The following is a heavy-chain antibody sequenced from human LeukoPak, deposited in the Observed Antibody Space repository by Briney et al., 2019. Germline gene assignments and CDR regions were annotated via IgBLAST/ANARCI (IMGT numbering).Heavy chain of an antibody. V-gene: IGHV4-59*12. CDR2: IYYSGST. D-gene: IGHD3-3*01. CDR3: ARATYYDFWSGYYTDYYYYMDV. J-gene: IGHJ6*03. CDR1: GGSISSYY. Sequence: SETLSLTCTVSGGSISSYYWSWIRQPPGKGLEWIGYIYYSGSTNYNPSLKSRVTISVDRSKNQFSLKLSSVTAADTAVYYCARATYYDFWSGYYTDYYYYMDVWGKGTTVTVSS.